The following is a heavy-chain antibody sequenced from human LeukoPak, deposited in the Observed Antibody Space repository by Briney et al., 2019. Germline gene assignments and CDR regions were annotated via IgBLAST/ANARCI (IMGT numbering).Heavy chain of an antibody. V-gene: IGHV4-30-4*08. CDR2: IYYSGST. Sequence: PSQTLSLTCTVSGGSISSGDYYWSWIRQPPGKGLEWIGYIYYSGSTYYNPSLKSRVTISVDTSKNQFSLKLSSVTAADTAVYYCARVRDYGGTFDYWGQGTLVTVSS. D-gene: IGHD4-23*01. J-gene: IGHJ4*02. CDR3: ARVRDYGGTFDY. CDR1: GGSISSGDYY.